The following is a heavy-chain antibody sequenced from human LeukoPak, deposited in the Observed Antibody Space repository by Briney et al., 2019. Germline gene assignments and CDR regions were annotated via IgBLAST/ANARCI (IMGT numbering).Heavy chain of an antibody. Sequence: PSETLSLTCAVYGGSFSGYYWSWIRQPPGKGLEWIGEINHSGSTNYNPSLKSRVTISVDTSKNQFSLKLSSVTAADTAVYYCARGGVSSSWYLYYYYYYMDVWGKGTTVTVSS. V-gene: IGHV4-34*01. CDR3: ARGGVSSSWYLYYYYYYMDV. CDR1: GGSFSGYY. J-gene: IGHJ6*03. CDR2: INHSGST. D-gene: IGHD6-13*01.